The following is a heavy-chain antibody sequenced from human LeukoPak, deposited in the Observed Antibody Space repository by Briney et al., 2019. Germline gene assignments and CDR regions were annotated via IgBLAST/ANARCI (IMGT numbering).Heavy chain of an antibody. CDR1: GFTFSSYA. V-gene: IGHV3-30*04. D-gene: IGHD5-24*01. J-gene: IGHJ4*02. Sequence: GGSLRLSCAASGFTFSSYAMHWVRQAPGKGLEWVAVISYDGSNKYYADSVKGRFTISRDNSKNTLYLQMNSLRAEDTAVYYCARDDSLLQFGCWGQGTLVTVSS. CDR3: ARDDSLLQFGC. CDR2: ISYDGSNK.